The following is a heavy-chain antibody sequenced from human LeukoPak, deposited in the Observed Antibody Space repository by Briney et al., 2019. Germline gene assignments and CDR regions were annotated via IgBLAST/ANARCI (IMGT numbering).Heavy chain of an antibody. CDR2: ISGYNGKT. D-gene: IGHD1-14*01. V-gene: IGHV1-18*01. Sequence: ASVKVSCKASGYKFIDFGITWVREAPGQGLEWMGWISGYNGKTNYAQKFQGRVTMTTDTSTSTVYLELRSLRSDDTAVYYCARWETGSWFDPWGQGTLVTISS. CDR1: GYKFIDFG. CDR3: ARWETGSWFDP. J-gene: IGHJ5*02.